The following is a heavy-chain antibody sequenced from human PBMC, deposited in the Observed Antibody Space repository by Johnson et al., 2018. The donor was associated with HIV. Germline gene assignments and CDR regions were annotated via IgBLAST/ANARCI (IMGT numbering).Heavy chain of an antibody. CDR3: AKDQHGPLVPTVMRDDALDI. D-gene: IGHD5-12*01. V-gene: IGHV3-33*03. CDR2: IWYDGSNK. Sequence: QVQLVESGGGVVQPGRSLRLSCAASGFTFSSYGMHWVRQAPGKGLEWVAVIWYDGSNKYYADSVKGRFTVSRDNSKNAVYLQMNSLGAGDTAVYYCAKDQHGPLVPTVMRDDALDIWGQGTMVTVSS. CDR1: GFTFSSYG. J-gene: IGHJ3*02.